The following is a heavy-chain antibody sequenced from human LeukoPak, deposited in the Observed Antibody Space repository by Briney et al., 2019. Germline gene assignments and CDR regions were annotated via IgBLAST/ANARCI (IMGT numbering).Heavy chain of an antibody. CDR1: GFTFRSYR. D-gene: IGHD2-2*01. CDR3: ARAGYCTSNSCYSPNVYYMDV. V-gene: IGHV3-7*01. Sequence: GGSLRLSCAASGFTFRSYRMSWVRQAPGKGLEWVANIKEDANEEYYVDSVRGRFIISRDNAKNSLFLQMYSLRADDTAVYYCARAGYCTSNSCYSPNVYYMDVWSKGTTVAVSS. CDR2: IKEDANEE. J-gene: IGHJ6*03.